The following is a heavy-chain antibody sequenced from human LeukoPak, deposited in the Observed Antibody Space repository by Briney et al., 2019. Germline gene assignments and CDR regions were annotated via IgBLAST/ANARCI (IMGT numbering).Heavy chain of an antibody. CDR1: GYTFTSYG. D-gene: IGHD6-6*01. V-gene: IGHV1-69*04. J-gene: IGHJ6*02. CDR2: IIPILGIA. Sequence: SVKVSCKASGYTFTSYGISWVRQAPGQGLEWMGRIIPILGIANYAQKFQGRVMITADKSTSTAYMELSSLRSEDTAVYYCARGLIEYSSSSRYYYYGMDVWGQGTTVTVSS. CDR3: ARGLIEYSSSSRYYYYGMDV.